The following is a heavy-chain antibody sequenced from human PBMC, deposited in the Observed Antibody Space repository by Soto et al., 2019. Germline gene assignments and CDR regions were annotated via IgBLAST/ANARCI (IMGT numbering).Heavy chain of an antibody. V-gene: IGHV1-2*02. CDR3: AREAVAGHNWFDP. CDR2: INPNSGGT. Sequence: ASVKFSCKASGYTFTGYYMHWVRQAPGQVLECMGCINPNSGGTNSAQKFQGRVTMTRXPXXNXXXMXLXXLRXDXTAVYYCAREAVAGHNWFDPWGQGTLVTVSS. D-gene: IGHD6-19*01. CDR1: GYTFTGYY. J-gene: IGHJ5*02.